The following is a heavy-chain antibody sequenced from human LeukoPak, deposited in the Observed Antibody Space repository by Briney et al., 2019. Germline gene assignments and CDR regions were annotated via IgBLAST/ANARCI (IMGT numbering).Heavy chain of an antibody. D-gene: IGHD3-22*01. Sequence: GGSLRLSCAASGFTFSSYAMSWVRQALGKGMEWVSSISSSGVSTYYADSVKGRFTISRDNSKNTLYLQVNSLRAEDMAVYYCAKLGSSGYFQHWGQGTLVTVSS. CDR1: GFTFSSYA. J-gene: IGHJ1*01. CDR3: AKLGSSGYFQH. CDR2: ISSSGVST. V-gene: IGHV3-23*01.